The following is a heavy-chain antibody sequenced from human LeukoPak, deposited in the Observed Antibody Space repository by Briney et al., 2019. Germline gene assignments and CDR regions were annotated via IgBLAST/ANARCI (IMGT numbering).Heavy chain of an antibody. J-gene: IGHJ4*02. Sequence: SETLSLTCAVSGGTITGYHWSWIRQPPGKGLDWIGYADSRGSTPCNPSLKSRVAISGDTSQRQLSLRLTSVTAADTAVYYCARVGSGSHFDYWGQGTLVAVSS. V-gene: IGHV4-59*01. CDR3: ARVGSGSHFDY. CDR2: ADSRGST. D-gene: IGHD5-12*01. CDR1: GGTITGYH.